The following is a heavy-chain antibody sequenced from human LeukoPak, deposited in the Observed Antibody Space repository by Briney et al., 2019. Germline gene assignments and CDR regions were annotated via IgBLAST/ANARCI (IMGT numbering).Heavy chain of an antibody. D-gene: IGHD3-9*01. J-gene: IGHJ4*02. CDR1: GDSVSSYY. V-gene: IGHV4-59*02. Sequence: SETLSLTCTVSGDSVSSYYWSWIRQPPGKRLEWIGCIYCSESATYNPSLKSRVTISLDTSKNQFFLKLSSVTAADTAVNYCARKRSFDLWGQGTLVTVSS. CDR2: IYCSESA. CDR3: ARKRSFDL.